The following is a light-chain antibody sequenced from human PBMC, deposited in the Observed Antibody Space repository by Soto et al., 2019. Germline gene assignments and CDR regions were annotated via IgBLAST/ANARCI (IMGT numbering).Light chain of an antibody. CDR1: ETISTF. CDR3: QQLNSYPRT. V-gene: IGKV1-9*01. J-gene: IGKJ1*01. Sequence: DIQMTQSPFSLSASVGDRVTITCRASETISTFLNWYQQKPGKAPKLLIYAASTLQSGVPSRFSGSGSGTEFTLTISSLQPEDFATYYCQQLNSYPRTFGQGTKVDIK. CDR2: AAS.